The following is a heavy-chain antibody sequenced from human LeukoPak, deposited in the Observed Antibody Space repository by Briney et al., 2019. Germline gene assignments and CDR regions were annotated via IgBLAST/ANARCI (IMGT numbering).Heavy chain of an antibody. D-gene: IGHD1-26*01. CDR1: GYTFTGYY. CDR3: ARGRVGATFWYFDL. Sequence: ASVKVSCKASGYTFTGYYMHWVRRAPGQGLEWMGWINPNSGGTNYAQKFQGRVTMTRDTSISTAYMELSRLRSDDTAVYYCARGRVGATFWYFDLWGRGTLVTVSS. CDR2: INPNSGGT. V-gene: IGHV1-2*02. J-gene: IGHJ2*01.